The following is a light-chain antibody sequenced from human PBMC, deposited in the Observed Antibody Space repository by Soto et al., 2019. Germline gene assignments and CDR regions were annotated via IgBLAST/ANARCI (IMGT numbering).Light chain of an antibody. J-gene: IGLJ2*01. CDR2: RNN. CDR3: GGWDDSLSGPV. Sequence: QSALTQPASVSGSPGQSITISCTGTSSDVGGHKYVSWYRQFPGTAPKLLIQRNNQRPSGVPARFSGSKSGTSASLAISGLRSEDEADYYCGGWDDSLSGPVFGGGTKLTVL. CDR1: SSDVGGHKY. V-gene: IGLV1-47*01.